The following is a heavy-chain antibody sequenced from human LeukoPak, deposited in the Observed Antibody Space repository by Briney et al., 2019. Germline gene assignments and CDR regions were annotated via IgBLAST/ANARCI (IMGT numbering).Heavy chain of an antibody. V-gene: IGHV3-23*01. CDR1: GFTFSSYA. D-gene: IGHD6-19*01. J-gene: IGHJ4*02. CDR2: ISGSGGST. CDR3: AKRLAGYYFDY. Sequence: GGPLRLSCAASGFTFSSYAMSWVRQAPEKGLEWVSGISGSGGSTSYADSVKGRFTISRDNSKNTLYLQMNSLRAEDTAVYYCAKRLAGYYFDYWGQGTLVTVSS.